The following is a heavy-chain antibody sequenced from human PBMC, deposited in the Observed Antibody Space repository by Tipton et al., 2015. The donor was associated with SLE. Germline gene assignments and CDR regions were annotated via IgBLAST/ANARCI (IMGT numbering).Heavy chain of an antibody. D-gene: IGHD5-12*01. Sequence: GLVKPSETLSLSCSVSGGSISSYYWTWIRQPPGKGLEWIGYIYYTGITNYNPSLKSRVTLSVDTSKNQFSLKLSSVTAADTAVYYCAREYSGYDYRTFDHWGQGTLVTVSS. CDR1: GGSISSYY. J-gene: IGHJ4*02. V-gene: IGHV4-59*12. CDR2: IYYTGIT. CDR3: AREYSGYDYRTFDH.